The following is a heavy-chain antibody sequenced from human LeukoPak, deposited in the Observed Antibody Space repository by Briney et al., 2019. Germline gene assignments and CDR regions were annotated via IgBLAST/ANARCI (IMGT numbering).Heavy chain of an antibody. V-gene: IGHV1-69*04. D-gene: IGHD6-13*01. CDR1: GGTXSSYA. CDR2: IIPILGIA. CDR3: ARRIAKRPFDP. Sequence: ASVKVSCKASGGTXSSYAISWVRQAPGQGLEWMGRIIPILGIANYAQKFQGRVTITADKSTSTAYMELSSLRSEDTAVYYCARRIAKRPFDPWGQGILVTVSS. J-gene: IGHJ5*02.